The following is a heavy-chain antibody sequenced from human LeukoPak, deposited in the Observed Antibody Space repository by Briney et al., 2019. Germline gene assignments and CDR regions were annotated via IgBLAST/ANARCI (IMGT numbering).Heavy chain of an antibody. V-gene: IGHV4-59*11. CDR1: GGSISSHY. CDR3: ARAGAIAHYGMDV. CDR2: IYYSGST. Sequence: MPSETLSLTCTVSGGSISSHYWSWIRQPPGKILEWIGYIYYSGSTNYNPSLKSRVTISVDTSKNQFSLKLSSVTAADTAVYYCARAGAIAHYGMDVWGQGTTVTVSS. J-gene: IGHJ6*02. D-gene: IGHD2-2*02.